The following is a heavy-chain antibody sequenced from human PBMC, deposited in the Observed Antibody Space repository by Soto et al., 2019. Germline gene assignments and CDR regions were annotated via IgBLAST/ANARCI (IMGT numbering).Heavy chain of an antibody. CDR2: VSYDGSKK. CDR3: ASDKGLLFDCNLDP. V-gene: IGHV3-30*01. D-gene: IGHD3-16*01. J-gene: IGHJ5*02. CDR1: GFIFTSYI. Sequence: QVQLVESGGGVVQPRRSLRLSCAASGFIFTSYIVHWVRQAPGKGLEWVASVSYDGSKKHYADSVKGRFTITRDNSKNTDYLQMNSLRTEDTAVYYCASDKGLLFDCNLDPWGQGTLVTVSS.